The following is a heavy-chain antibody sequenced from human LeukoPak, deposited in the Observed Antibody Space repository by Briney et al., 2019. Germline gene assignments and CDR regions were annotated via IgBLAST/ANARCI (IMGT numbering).Heavy chain of an antibody. D-gene: IGHD1-14*01. J-gene: IGHJ4*02. CDR2: IYYSGSA. CDR1: GGSISRGGYY. Sequence: SETLSLTCTVSGGSISRGGYYWRWIRQHPGKGLEWIGYIYYSGSAYYNPSLKSRVTVSVDTSKNQFSLKLNSVTAADTAVYYCARDLAGIGDWGQGTLVTVSS. CDR3: ARDLAGIGD. V-gene: IGHV4-31*03.